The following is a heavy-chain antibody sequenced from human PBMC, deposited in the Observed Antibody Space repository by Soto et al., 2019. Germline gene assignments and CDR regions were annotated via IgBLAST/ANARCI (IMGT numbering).Heavy chain of an antibody. Sequence: GGSLRLSCAASGFTFSSYAMSWVRQAPGKGLEWVSAISGSGGSTYYADSVTGRFTISRDNSKNTLYLQMNSLRAEDTAVYYCAKGLVVVVAARYRGAFDIWGQGTMVTVSS. CDR2: ISGSGGST. CDR1: GFTFSSYA. D-gene: IGHD2-15*01. CDR3: AKGLVVVVAARYRGAFDI. V-gene: IGHV3-23*01. J-gene: IGHJ3*02.